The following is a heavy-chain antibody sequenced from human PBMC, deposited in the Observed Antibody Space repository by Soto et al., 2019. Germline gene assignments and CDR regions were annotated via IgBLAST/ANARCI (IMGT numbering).Heavy chain of an antibody. D-gene: IGHD3-10*01. Sequence: SETLSLTCTVSGGSISSGDYYWSWIRQPPGKGLEWIGYIYYSGSTYYNPSLKSRVTISVDTSKNQFSLKLSSVTAVDTAVYYCARVGYGSGSYMDYWGQGTLVTVSS. J-gene: IGHJ4*02. CDR2: IYYSGST. CDR3: ARVGYGSGSYMDY. V-gene: IGHV4-30-4*01. CDR1: GGSISSGDYY.